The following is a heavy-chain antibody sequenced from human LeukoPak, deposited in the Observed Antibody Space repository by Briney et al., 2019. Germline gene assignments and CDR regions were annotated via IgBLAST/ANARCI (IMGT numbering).Heavy chain of an antibody. V-gene: IGHV3-23*01. CDR3: ARSGSFSGSYYPNWFDP. CDR1: GFTFSSYA. D-gene: IGHD1-26*01. Sequence: PGGSLRLSCAASGFTFSSYAMSWVRQAPGKGLEWVSAISGSGGSTYYADSVKGRFTISRDNAKNSLYLQMNSLRAEDTAVYYCARSGSFSGSYYPNWFDPWGQGTLVTVSS. CDR2: ISGSGGST. J-gene: IGHJ5*02.